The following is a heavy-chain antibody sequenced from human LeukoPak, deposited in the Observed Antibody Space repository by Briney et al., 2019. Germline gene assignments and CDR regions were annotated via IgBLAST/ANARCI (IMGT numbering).Heavy chain of an antibody. Sequence: GGSLRLSCAASGFTFSSYSMNWVRQAPGKGLEWVSSISSSSSYIYYADSVKGRFTISRDNAKNSLYLQMNSLRAEDTAVYYCARGRYNSGWYPDYFDYWGQGTLVTVSS. V-gene: IGHV3-21*01. J-gene: IGHJ4*02. CDR3: ARGRYNSGWYPDYFDY. CDR1: GFTFSSYS. D-gene: IGHD6-19*01. CDR2: ISSSSSYI.